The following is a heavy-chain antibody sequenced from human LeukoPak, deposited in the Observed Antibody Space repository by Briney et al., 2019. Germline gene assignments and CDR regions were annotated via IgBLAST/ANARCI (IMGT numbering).Heavy chain of an antibody. CDR2: ISSSSSTI. V-gene: IGHV3-48*01. CDR3: ARALGYYYYMDV. D-gene: IGHD3-16*01. Sequence: RGSLRLSCTASGLTFGGDAVWWVRQAPGKGLEWVSYISSSSSTIYYADSVKGRLTISIDNDKNSLYLQMNSLRAEDTAVYYCARALGYYYYMDVWGKGTTVTVSS. CDR1: GLTFGGDA. J-gene: IGHJ6*03.